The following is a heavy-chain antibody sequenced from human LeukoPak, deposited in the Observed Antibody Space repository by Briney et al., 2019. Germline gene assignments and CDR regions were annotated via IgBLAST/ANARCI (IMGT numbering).Heavy chain of an antibody. J-gene: IGHJ4*02. V-gene: IGHV3-30*18. CDR2: IPFDGSNK. D-gene: IGHD6-19*01. Sequence: PGGSLRLSCAASGFTFSSYGMYWVRQAPGKGLEWVAVIPFDGSNKYYADSVRGRFTVSRDNSKDTLYLQMNSLRAEDTAVYYCAKDEIGAVAGLLDYWGQGILVTVSS. CDR1: GFTFSSYG. CDR3: AKDEIGAVAGLLDY.